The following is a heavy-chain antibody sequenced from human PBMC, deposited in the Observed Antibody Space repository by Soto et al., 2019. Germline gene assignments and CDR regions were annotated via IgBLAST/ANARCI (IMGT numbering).Heavy chain of an antibody. Sequence: PGESLKISCKGSGYSFTSYWIGWVRQMPGKGLEWMGIIYPGDSDTRYSPSFQGQVTISADKSISTAYLQWSSLKASDTAMYYCGIRTSGWAVWFFYAWGQGPLFPVSS. CDR2: IYPGDSDT. V-gene: IGHV5-51*01. CDR3: GIRTSGWAVWFFYA. J-gene: IGHJ5*02. CDR1: GYSFTSYW. D-gene: IGHD6-19*01.